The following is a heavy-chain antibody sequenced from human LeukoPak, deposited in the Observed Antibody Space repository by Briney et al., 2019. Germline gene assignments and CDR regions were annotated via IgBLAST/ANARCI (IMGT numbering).Heavy chain of an antibody. D-gene: IGHD3-16*01. CDR1: GGTFSSYA. CDR3: ASGDYSDYYYYGMGV. Sequence: SVKVSCKASGGTFSSYAISWVRQAPGQGLEWMGRIIPILGIANYAQKFQGRVTITADKSTSTAYMELSSLRSEDTAVYYCASGDYSDYYYYGMGVWGQGTTVTVSS. CDR2: IIPILGIA. J-gene: IGHJ6*02. V-gene: IGHV1-69*04.